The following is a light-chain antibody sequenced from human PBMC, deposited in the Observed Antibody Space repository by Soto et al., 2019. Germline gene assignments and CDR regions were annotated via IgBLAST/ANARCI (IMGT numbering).Light chain of an antibody. CDR3: QQGSNWPIT. Sequence: EIVTSQSPATLSVSPGERATLSCRASQSVSSYLAWYQQKPGQAPRLLIYDASNRATGIPARFSGSGSGTDFTLTISSLEPEDFAVYYCQQGSNWPITFGQGTRLEIK. CDR2: DAS. CDR1: QSVSSY. J-gene: IGKJ5*01. V-gene: IGKV3-11*01.